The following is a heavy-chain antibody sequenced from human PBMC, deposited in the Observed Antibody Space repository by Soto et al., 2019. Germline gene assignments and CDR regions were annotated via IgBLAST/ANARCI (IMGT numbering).Heavy chain of an antibody. CDR1: GGSFSGYQ. J-gene: IGHJ6*04. V-gene: IGHV4-34*01. Sequence: QVQLQQWGAGLLKPSETLSLTCAVYGGSFSGYQWTWIRQTPGKGLEWIGEINDSGNINYNPSLKSRVTIFLDTPKKQISLKLSSVTAADTAVYYCARGLILCFGELSRRGGYYYGMDVWGEGTTVIVSS. D-gene: IGHD3-10*01. CDR2: INDSGNI. CDR3: ARGLILCFGELSRRGGYYYGMDV.